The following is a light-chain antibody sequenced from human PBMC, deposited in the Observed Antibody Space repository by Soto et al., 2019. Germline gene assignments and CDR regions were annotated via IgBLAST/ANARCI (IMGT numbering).Light chain of an antibody. CDR3: QQYNNWPPWT. Sequence: EIVMTQSPATLSVSPGESATLSCRASQSVNTNLAWFQQKPGQAPRLLIYGASTRATNIPARFSGSGSGTEFTLTISSLQSEDFAVYYCQQYNNWPPWTCGQGTKVEIK. J-gene: IGKJ1*01. CDR2: GAS. CDR1: QSVNTN. V-gene: IGKV3-15*01.